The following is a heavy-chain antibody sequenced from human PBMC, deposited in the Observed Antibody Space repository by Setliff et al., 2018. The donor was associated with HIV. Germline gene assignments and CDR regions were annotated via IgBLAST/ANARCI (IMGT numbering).Heavy chain of an antibody. CDR2: ISTYNGNT. V-gene: IGHV1-18*01. D-gene: IGHD6-19*01. J-gene: IGHJ4*02. CDR1: GYTFASYG. CDR3: ARNSFPRAVTGTGPLFDY. Sequence: ASVKVSCKASGYTFASYGFSWVRQAPGQGLEWVGWISTYNGNTNYAQRFQGRVTMTTDTSTNTAYMEVRSLRSDDTAVYYCARNSFPRAVTGTGPLFDYWGQGTLVTVSS.